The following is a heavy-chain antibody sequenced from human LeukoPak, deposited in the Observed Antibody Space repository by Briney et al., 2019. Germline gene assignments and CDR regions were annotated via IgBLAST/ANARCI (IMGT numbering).Heavy chain of an antibody. V-gene: IGHV3-21*01. J-gene: IGHJ3*02. CDR2: ISSSSSYI. Sequence: PGGSLRLSCAASGFTFSSYSMNWVRQAPGKGLEWVSSISSSSSYIYYADSVKGRFTISRDNAKNSLYLQMNSLRAEDTAVYYCARVGKGSDAFDIWGQGTMVTVSS. CDR3: ARVGKGSDAFDI. CDR1: GFTFSSYS. D-gene: IGHD3-10*01.